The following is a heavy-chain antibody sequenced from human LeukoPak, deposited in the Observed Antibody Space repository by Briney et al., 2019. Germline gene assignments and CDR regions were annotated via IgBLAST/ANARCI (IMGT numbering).Heavy chain of an antibody. Sequence: PGGSLRLSCAASGFTFSSYWMHWVRQAPGKGLVWVSRISSDGSSTSYADSVKGRFTISRDNAKNTLFLQMNSLRAEDTAVYYCARDRGSGTEYFDYWGQGTLVTVSS. CDR2: ISSDGSST. J-gene: IGHJ4*02. CDR1: GFTFSSYW. CDR3: ARDRGSGTEYFDY. D-gene: IGHD2-15*01. V-gene: IGHV3-74*01.